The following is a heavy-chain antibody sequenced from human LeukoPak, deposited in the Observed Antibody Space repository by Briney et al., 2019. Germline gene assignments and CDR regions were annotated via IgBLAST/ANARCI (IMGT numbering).Heavy chain of an antibody. CDR1: GFTFSNYY. V-gene: IGHV3-21*06. CDR2: ISGTSSYI. Sequence: GGSLRLSCAASGFTFSNYYMNWVRQAPGKGLEWISSISGTSSYIFYADSMKGRFTASRDNAKNLLFLQMNSLRAENTAVYFXXXAXXYXGQXTLVXVSS. J-gene: IGHJ4*02. CDR3: XXAXXY.